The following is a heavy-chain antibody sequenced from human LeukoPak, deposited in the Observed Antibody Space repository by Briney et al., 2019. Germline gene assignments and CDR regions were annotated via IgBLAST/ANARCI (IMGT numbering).Heavy chain of an antibody. CDR3: ARHGDYGGKWDAFDI. V-gene: IGHV4-59*08. D-gene: IGHD4-23*01. J-gene: IGHJ3*02. CDR1: GGSISSYY. CDR2: IYHSGST. Sequence: SETPSLTCTVSGGSISSYYWSWIRQPPGKGLEWIGYIYHSGSTNYNPSLKSRVTISVDTSKNQFSLKLSSVTAADTAVYYCARHGDYGGKWDAFDIWGQGTMVTVSS.